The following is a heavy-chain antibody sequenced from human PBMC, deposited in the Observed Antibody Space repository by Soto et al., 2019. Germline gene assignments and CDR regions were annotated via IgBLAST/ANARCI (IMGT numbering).Heavy chain of an antibody. Sequence: ASVKVSCKASGYTFTGYYMHWVRQAPGQGLEWMGWINPNSGGTNYAQKFQGWVTMTRDTSISTAYMELSRLRSDDTAVYYCARVPVDYGDYHWFDPWGQGTLVTVPQ. CDR1: GYTFTGYY. D-gene: IGHD4-17*01. V-gene: IGHV1-2*04. J-gene: IGHJ5*02. CDR2: INPNSGGT. CDR3: ARVPVDYGDYHWFDP.